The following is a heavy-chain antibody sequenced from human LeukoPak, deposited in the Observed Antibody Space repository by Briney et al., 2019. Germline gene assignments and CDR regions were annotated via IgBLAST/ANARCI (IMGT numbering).Heavy chain of an antibody. D-gene: IGHD1-26*01. CDR3: ARSSWSLFDY. Sequence: SETLSLTCTLSGYSISSGYYWGWIRQPPGKGLEWIGSIYHGGSTYYNPSLKSRVTFSVDTSKNQFSLKLSSVTAADTAVYYCARSSWSLFDYWGQGTLVSVSS. CDR1: GYSISSGYY. CDR2: IYHGGST. J-gene: IGHJ4*02. V-gene: IGHV4-38-2*02.